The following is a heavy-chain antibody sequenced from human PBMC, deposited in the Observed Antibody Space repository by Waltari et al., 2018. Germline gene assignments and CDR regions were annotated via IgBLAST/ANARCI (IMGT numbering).Heavy chain of an antibody. V-gene: IGHV4-4*02. Sequence: QVQLQESGPGLVKPSETLSLTCAVSGGSVSGSDWWTWVRQAPGKGLEWIGEINKGGTTNYHPSLNGRVTISVDKSRNQFSLKVISETAADTAVYYCARESWATLTGYSNWGQGTLVTVSS. CDR3: ARESWATLTGYSN. J-gene: IGHJ4*02. D-gene: IGHD3-9*01. CDR2: INKGGTT. CDR1: GGSVSGSDW.